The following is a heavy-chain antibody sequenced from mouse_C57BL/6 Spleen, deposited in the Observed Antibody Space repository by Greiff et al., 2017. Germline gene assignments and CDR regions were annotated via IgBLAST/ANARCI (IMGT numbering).Heavy chain of an antibody. V-gene: IGHV5-4*01. CDR3: ARGPLITSPYYYAMDY. D-gene: IGHD1-1*01. CDR2: ISDGGSYT. J-gene: IGHJ4*01. CDR1: GFTFSSYA. Sequence: EVQGVESGGGLVKPGGSLKLSCAASGFTFSSYAMSWVRQTPEKRLEWVATISDGGSYTYYPDNVKGRFTISRDNAKNNLYLQMSHLKSEDTAMYYCARGPLITSPYYYAMDYWGQGTSVTVSS.